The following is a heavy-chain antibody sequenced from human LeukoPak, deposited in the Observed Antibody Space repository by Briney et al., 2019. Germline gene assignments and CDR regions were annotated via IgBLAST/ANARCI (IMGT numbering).Heavy chain of an antibody. CDR3: ARHVLTTGISRFYYNIGYFDY. Sequence: PSETLSLTCTVSGDSINNEYWTWIRQPPGKGLEWIGYMYNSGSTKYNPSLKSRVTILPDTPKNQFSLKLSSVTAADTAIYYCARHVLTTGISRFYYNIGYFDYWGQGTLVTVSS. V-gene: IGHV4-59*08. CDR1: GDSINNEY. CDR2: MYNSGST. D-gene: IGHD4-17*01. J-gene: IGHJ4*02.